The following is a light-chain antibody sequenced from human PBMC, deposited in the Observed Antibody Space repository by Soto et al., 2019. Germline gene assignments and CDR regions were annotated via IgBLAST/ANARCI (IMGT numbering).Light chain of an antibody. CDR2: GAS. V-gene: IGKV3-15*01. Sequence: EILMTQSPATLSVSPGDRATLSCRASQSVSTNLAWYQQKPGQAPRLLIYGASTRATGVPARFSGSGSGTEFTLTNSSLQSEDLAFYYCQQFHNWPLLTFGPGTKVDI. CDR3: QQFHNWPLLT. J-gene: IGKJ3*01. CDR1: QSVSTN.